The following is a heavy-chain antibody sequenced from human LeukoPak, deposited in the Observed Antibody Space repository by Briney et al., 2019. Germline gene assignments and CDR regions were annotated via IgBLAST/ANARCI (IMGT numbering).Heavy chain of an antibody. D-gene: IGHD3-22*01. V-gene: IGHV3-21*01. CDR3: ARDRDSSGYYYYYMDV. CDR2: ISSSSSYI. CDR1: GFTFSSYS. J-gene: IGHJ6*03. Sequence: GGSLRLSCAASGFTFSSYSMNWVRQAPGKGLEWVPSISSSSSYIYYADSVKGRFTISRDNAKNSLYLQMNSLRAEDTAVYYCARDRDSSGYYYYYMDVWGKGTTVTVSS.